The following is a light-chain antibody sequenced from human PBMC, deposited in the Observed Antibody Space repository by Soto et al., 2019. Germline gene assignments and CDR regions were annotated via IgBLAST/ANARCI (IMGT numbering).Light chain of an antibody. CDR3: QQTYGAPIT. Sequence: DFVMTQSQDSLAVSLGETAPITCNSGQVVLSSAKIKTSLAWFQQKPGQPPKLLITWASIRQSGVPERFSGSGSVTDFTLTISGLQAEDVAVYYCQQTYGAPITFGGGTRVEIK. J-gene: IGKJ4*01. V-gene: IGKV4-1*01. CDR1: QVVLSSAKIKTS. CDR2: WAS.